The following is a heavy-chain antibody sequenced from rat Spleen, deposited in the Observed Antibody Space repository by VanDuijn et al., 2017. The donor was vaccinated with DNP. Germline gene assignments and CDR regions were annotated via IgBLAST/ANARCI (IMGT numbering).Heavy chain of an antibody. CDR1: GFTFNNYW. CDR2: ITGSGGGT. V-gene: IGHV5-31*01. Sequence: EVQLVESGGDLVQPGRSLKLSCVASGFTFNNYWMAWIRQVPGKGLEWIASITGSGGGTYYLDSVQGRFTVSRDNAKSTLYLQMNSLRSEDTATYYCKVGAQYWGQGVMVTVSS. D-gene: IGHD5-1*01. CDR3: KVGAQY. J-gene: IGHJ2*01.